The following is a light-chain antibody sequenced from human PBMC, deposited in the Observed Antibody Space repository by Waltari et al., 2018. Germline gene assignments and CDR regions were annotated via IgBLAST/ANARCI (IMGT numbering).Light chain of an antibody. CDR1: QSFSSY. J-gene: IGKJ3*01. CDR2: AAS. V-gene: IGKV1-39*01. Sequence: DIQMTQSPSSLSASVGDRVTITCRASQSFSSYLNWYQQKPGKAPKLLIYAASSLQSGVPSRFSGSGAGTDFSLTISSLQPEDFATYYCQQSYGVPFTFGPGTKVDIK. CDR3: QQSYGVPFT.